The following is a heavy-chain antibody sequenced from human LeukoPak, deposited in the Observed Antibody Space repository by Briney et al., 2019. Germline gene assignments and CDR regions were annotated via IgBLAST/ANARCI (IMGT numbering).Heavy chain of an antibody. CDR2: IIPIFGTA. CDR1: GGTFSSYA. J-gene: IGHJ4*02. V-gene: IGHV1-69*05. CDR3: ARRSSGYLGVDY. Sequence: ASVKVSCKASGGTFSSYAISLVRQAPGQGLEWMGGIIPIFGTANYAQKFQGRVTITTDESTSTAYMELSSLRSEDTAVYYCARRSSGYLGVDYWGQGTLVTVSS. D-gene: IGHD3-22*01.